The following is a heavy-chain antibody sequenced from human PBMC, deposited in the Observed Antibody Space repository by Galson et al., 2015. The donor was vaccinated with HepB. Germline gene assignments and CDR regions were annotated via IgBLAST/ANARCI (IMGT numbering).Heavy chain of an antibody. CDR2: ISSSSSYI. CDR1: GFTFSSYS. J-gene: IGHJ2*01. D-gene: IGHD3-22*01. Sequence: SLRLSCAASGFTFSSYSMNWVRQAPGKGLEWVSSISSSSSYIYYADSVKGRFTISRDNSKNTLYLQMNSLRAEDTAVYYCAKIPGHYDSSGYWYFDLWGRGTLVTVSS. CDR3: AKIPGHYDSSGYWYFDL. V-gene: IGHV3-21*04.